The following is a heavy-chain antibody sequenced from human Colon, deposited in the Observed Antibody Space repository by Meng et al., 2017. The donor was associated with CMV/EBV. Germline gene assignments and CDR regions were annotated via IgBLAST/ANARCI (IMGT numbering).Heavy chain of an antibody. CDR3: SRDLYGLVTYHMY. CDR2: ISSKSYGGTT. J-gene: IGHJ4*02. D-gene: IGHD3-10*01. V-gene: IGHV3-49*04. CDR1: GFPIGEYA. Sequence: GGSLRLSCSTSGFPIGEYAMSWVRQAPGKGLEWLGFISSKSYGGTTQYAASEQGTFIISRDDTKSITYLQMNSLQTKNTAVYYCSRDLYGLVTYHMYWGQGTLVTVSS.